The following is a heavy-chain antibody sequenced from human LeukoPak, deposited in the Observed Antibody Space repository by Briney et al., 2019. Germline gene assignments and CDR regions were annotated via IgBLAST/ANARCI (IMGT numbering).Heavy chain of an antibody. V-gene: IGHV3-23*01. CDR1: GFTFSNYA. J-gene: IGHJ4*01. D-gene: IGHD3-10*01. CDR3: AKDLVSMLRGVIITWSFDY. Sequence: PGGSLRLSRAASGFTFSNYAMTWVRQAPGKGLEWVSAITGSGGSTYYADSVKGRFTISRDDSKNTLFLQMDSLRAEDTAVYYCAKDLVSMLRGVIITWSFDYWGHGTLVTVSS. CDR2: ITGSGGST.